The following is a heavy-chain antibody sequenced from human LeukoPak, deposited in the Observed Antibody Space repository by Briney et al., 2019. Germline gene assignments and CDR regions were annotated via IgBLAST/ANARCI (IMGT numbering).Heavy chain of an antibody. J-gene: IGHJ4*02. CDR1: CDSISSNSYY. CDR2: IYYSGTT. Sequence: SETLSLTCTVSCDSISSNSYYWVWIRQPPGKSLQWIGSIYYSGTTYCNPSLKSRVTISVDASKNQFSLKLSSVTAADTAVYYCARHLVGAAEFHYWGQGTLVTVSS. D-gene: IGHD1-26*01. V-gene: IGHV4-39*01. CDR3: ARHLVGAAEFHY.